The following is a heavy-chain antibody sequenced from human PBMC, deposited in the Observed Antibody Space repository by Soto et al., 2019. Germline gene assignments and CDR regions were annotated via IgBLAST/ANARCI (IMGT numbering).Heavy chain of an antibody. J-gene: IGHJ4*02. Sequence: TLSLTCTVSGGSISSGDYYWSWIRQVPGKGLEWIGYIYYSGSTYYNPSLKSRVAMSVDTSKNQFSLKLSSVTAADTAIYYCAREGRIEAAGRFDYWGQGTLVTVSS. D-gene: IGHD6-13*01. CDR3: AREGRIEAAGRFDY. CDR1: GGSISSGDYY. V-gene: IGHV4-31*03. CDR2: IYYSGST.